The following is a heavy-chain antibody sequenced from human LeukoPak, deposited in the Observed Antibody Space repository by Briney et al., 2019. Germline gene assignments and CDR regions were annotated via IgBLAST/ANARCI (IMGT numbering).Heavy chain of an antibody. CDR2: ISRTSHTI. CDR1: GFTFSSYS. Sequence: GGSLRLSCAASGFTFSSYSMNWVRQAPGKGLEWVSYISRTSHTIYYADSVKGRFTISRDNAENSLYLQMNSLRDEDTAVYYCARSTYYYDSSGYLYPSFFDYWGQGNLVTVSS. V-gene: IGHV3-48*02. J-gene: IGHJ4*02. D-gene: IGHD3-22*01. CDR3: ARSTYYYDSSGYLYPSFFDY.